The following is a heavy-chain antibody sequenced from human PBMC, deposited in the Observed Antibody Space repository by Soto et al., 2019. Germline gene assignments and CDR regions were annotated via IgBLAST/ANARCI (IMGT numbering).Heavy chain of an antibody. V-gene: IGHV5-51*01. CDR2: IYPGDSDT. J-gene: IGHJ6*02. CDR1: EYSFTTYW. D-gene: IGHD3-22*01. Sequence: PGESLKISCKGSEYSFTTYWIGWVRQMPGKGLEWMGIIYPGDSDTRYTPSFQGQVTISADKSISTAYLQWSSLKASDTAMYYCATPFRKYDIRGSPRDGMDVCGQGTTLTVSS. CDR3: ATPFRKYDIRGSPRDGMDV.